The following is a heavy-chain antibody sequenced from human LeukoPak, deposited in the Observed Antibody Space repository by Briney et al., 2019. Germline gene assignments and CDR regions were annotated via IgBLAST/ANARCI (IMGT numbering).Heavy chain of an antibody. J-gene: IGHJ4*02. D-gene: IGHD4-17*01. V-gene: IGHV3-7*03. CDR1: GFTFSSYW. CDR2: IKQDGSEK. CDR3: AREYGDYVFDY. Sequence: GGSLRLSCAASGFTFSSYWMSWVRQAPGKGLEWVANIKQDGSEKYYVGSVKGRFTISRDNAKNSLYLQMNSLRAEDTAVYYCAREYGDYVFDYWGQGTLVTVSS.